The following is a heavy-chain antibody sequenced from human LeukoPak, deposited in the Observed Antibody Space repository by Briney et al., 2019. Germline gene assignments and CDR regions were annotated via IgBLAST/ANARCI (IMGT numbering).Heavy chain of an antibody. Sequence: SGGSLRLSCAASGFTFSSYWMHWVRQAPGKGLVWVSRINSDGSSTSYADSVKRRFTISRDNAKNTLYLQMNSLRVEDTAVYYCARGTGYSVFDIWGQGTMVTVSS. CDR1: GFTFSSYW. CDR2: INSDGSST. CDR3: ARGTGYSVFDI. V-gene: IGHV3-74*01. J-gene: IGHJ3*02. D-gene: IGHD1-26*01.